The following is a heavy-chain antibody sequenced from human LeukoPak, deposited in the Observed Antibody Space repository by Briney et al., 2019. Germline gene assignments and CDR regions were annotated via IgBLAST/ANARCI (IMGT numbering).Heavy chain of an antibody. CDR3: VKDGGTSTTWGYFDP. J-gene: IGHJ5*02. D-gene: IGHD2-2*01. V-gene: IGHV3-64D*06. CDR2: ISSRGGST. CDR1: GFIFSSLA. Sequence: GGSLRLSCSAPGFIFSSLAMHWVRQAPGKGLEYVSSISSRGGSTLYADSVKARFTISRDDSKNTLYLQMTSLRPEDTAVYYCVKDGGTSTTWGYFDPWGQGTLVTVSS.